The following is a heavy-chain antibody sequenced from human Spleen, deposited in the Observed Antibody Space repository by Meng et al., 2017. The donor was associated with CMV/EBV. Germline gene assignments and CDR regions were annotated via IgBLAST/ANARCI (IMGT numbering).Heavy chain of an antibody. Sequence: GGSLRLSCAASGFTFSTYAMHWVRQAPGKGLEWVAVISYDGSNKYYADSVKGRFTISRDNSKNMLNLQMNSLRAEDTAVYYCARGGRYSSGSWRDFFDYWGQGTLATVSS. V-gene: IGHV3-30*04. J-gene: IGHJ4*02. D-gene: IGHD6-19*01. CDR2: ISYDGSNK. CDR3: ARGGRYSSGSWRDFFDY. CDR1: GFTFSTYA.